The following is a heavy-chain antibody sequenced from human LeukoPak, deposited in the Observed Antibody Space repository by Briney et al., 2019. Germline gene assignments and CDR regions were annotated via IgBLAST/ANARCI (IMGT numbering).Heavy chain of an antibody. V-gene: IGHV4-59*01. CDR2: IYDSGST. CDR1: CGSISGYY. Sequence: SETLSLTCIVSCGSISGYYWSWIRQPPGKGLEWIGYIYDSGSTNYNPSLKSRVTISIDTSKNQFSLKLTSVTTADTAMYYCARRGYFDNWGQGTLVTVSS. CDR3: ARRGYFDN. J-gene: IGHJ4*02.